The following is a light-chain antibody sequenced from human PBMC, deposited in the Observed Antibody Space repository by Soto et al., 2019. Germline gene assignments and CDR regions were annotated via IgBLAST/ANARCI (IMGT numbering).Light chain of an antibody. J-gene: IGLJ3*02. CDR2: END. CDR1: SGSIASHY. V-gene: IGLV6-57*02. CDR3: QSYDSNNQV. Sequence: NFMLTQPHSVSESPGKTVTISCTGSSGSIASHYVQWYQQRPGSAPTTVIYENDQRPSGVPGRFSASIDSSSNSASLTISGLKTEDEAAYYCQSYDSNNQVFGGGTKLTVL.